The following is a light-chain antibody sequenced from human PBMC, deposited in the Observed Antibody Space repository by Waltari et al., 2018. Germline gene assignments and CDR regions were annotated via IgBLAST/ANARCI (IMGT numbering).Light chain of an antibody. CDR3: QQYGSSRT. J-gene: IGKJ1*01. Sequence: EIVLTQSPGTLSLSPGERATLPCRASQSVSSSYLAWYQQKPGQAPRLLIYGASSRATGIPDRFSGSGSGTDFTLTISRLEPEDFAVHYCQQYGSSRTFGQGTKVEIK. CDR2: GAS. V-gene: IGKV3-20*01. CDR1: QSVSSSY.